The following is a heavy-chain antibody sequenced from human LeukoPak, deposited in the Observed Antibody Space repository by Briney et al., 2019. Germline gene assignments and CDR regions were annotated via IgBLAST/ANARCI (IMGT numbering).Heavy chain of an antibody. J-gene: IGHJ4*02. CDR2: IKQDGSEK. CDR3: ARRHEVRGVIRPGFDY. Sequence: GGSLRLSCAASGFTFSSYWMSWVRQAPGKGLEWVANIKQDGSEKYYVDSVKGRFTISRDNAKNSLYLQMNSLRAEDTAVYYCARRHEVRGVIRPGFDYWGQGTLVTVSS. CDR1: GFTFSSYW. D-gene: IGHD3-10*01. V-gene: IGHV3-7*01.